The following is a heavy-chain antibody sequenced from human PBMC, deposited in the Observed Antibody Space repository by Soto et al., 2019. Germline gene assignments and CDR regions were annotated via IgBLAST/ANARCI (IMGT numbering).Heavy chain of an antibody. J-gene: IGHJ6*02. D-gene: IGHD2-2*01. CDR1: GGTFSSYA. CDR2: IIPIFGTA. V-gene: IGHV1-69*13. Sequence: SVKVSCKASGGTFSSYAISWVRQAPGQGLEWMGGIIPIFGTANYAQKFQGRVTITADESTSTACMELSSLRSEDTAVYYCALGVVPAATYYYYGMDVWGQGTTVTVSS. CDR3: ALGVVPAATYYYYGMDV.